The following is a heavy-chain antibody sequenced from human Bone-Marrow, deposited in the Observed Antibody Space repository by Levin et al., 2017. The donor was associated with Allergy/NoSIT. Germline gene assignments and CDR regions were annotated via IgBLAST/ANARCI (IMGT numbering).Heavy chain of an antibody. CDR3: ARGEKHFDWLSSLYYYYYGMDV. CDR1: GFTFSSYS. D-gene: IGHD3-9*01. Sequence: GGSLRLSCAASGFTFSSYSMNWVRQAPGKGLEWVSSISSSSSYIYYADSVKGRFTISRDNAKNSLYLQMNSLRAEDTAVYYCARGEKHFDWLSSLYYYYYGMDVWGQGTTVTVSS. V-gene: IGHV3-21*01. CDR2: ISSSSSYI. J-gene: IGHJ6*02.